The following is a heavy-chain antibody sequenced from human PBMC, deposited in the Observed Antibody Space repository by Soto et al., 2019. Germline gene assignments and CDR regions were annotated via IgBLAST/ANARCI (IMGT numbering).Heavy chain of an antibody. CDR2: IYSNGNT. D-gene: IGHD3-10*01. J-gene: IGHJ4*01. Sequence: PGGSLRLSCAASGLIVRDNYMSWVRQAPGKGLEWVSIIYSNGNTYYANSVKGRFTISRDNSKNSLYLQMNSLRADDTAIYYCVRDLHYASGSSPGYWGHGTLVTVSS. V-gene: IGHV3-66*01. CDR3: VRDLHYASGSSPGY. CDR1: GLIVRDNY.